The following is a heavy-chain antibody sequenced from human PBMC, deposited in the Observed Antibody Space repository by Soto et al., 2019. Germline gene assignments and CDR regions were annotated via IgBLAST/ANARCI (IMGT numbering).Heavy chain of an antibody. CDR3: ARDRIVDTAMVGLYYYYGMDV. J-gene: IGHJ6*02. Sequence: SVKVSCKASGGTFSSYAISWVRQAPGQGLEWMGGIIPIFGTANYAQKFQGRVTITADESTSTAYMELSSLRSEDTAVYYCARDRIVDTAMVGLYYYYGMDVWGQGTTVTVSS. CDR1: GGTFSSYA. V-gene: IGHV1-69*13. D-gene: IGHD5-18*01. CDR2: IIPIFGTA.